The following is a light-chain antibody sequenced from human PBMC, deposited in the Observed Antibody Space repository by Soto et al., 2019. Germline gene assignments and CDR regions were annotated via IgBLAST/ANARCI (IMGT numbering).Light chain of an antibody. V-gene: IGKV3-11*01. CDR2: DAS. CDR3: QQRSNWPPGYT. Sequence: EIVLTQSPATLSLSPGERATLSCRASQSVGSYLAWYQQKPDQAPRLLIYDASNRATGIPARVSGSGSGTDFTLTISSLGPEDFAVYYCQQRSNWPPGYTFGQGTKLEIK. J-gene: IGKJ2*01. CDR1: QSVGSY.